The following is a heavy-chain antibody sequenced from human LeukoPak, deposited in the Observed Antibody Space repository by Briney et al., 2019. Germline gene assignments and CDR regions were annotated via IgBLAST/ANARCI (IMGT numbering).Heavy chain of an antibody. CDR3: ARQGPVAGHFDY. CDR2: IYTSGST. V-gene: IGHV4-4*07. D-gene: IGHD6-19*01. Sequence: SETLSLTCTVSGGSISSYYWSWIRQLAGKGLEWIGRIYTSGSTNYNPSLKSRVTMSVDTSKNQFSLKLSSVTAADTAVYYCARQGPVAGHFDYWGQGTLVTVSS. J-gene: IGHJ4*02. CDR1: GGSISSYY.